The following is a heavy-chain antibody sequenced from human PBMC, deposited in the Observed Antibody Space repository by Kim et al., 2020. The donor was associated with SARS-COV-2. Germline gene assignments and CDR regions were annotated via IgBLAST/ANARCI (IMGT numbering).Heavy chain of an antibody. CDR2: ISTYNGNT. CDR3: ARGTYGDYRGSFDY. Sequence: ASVKVSCKASGYTFSKYGISWVRQAPGQGPEWMGWISTYNGNTNYAQKLQGRVTMTSDTSTTTVYMELRSLRSDDTAVYYCARGTYGDYRGSFDYWGQGTLVTVS. J-gene: IGHJ4*02. V-gene: IGHV1-18*01. D-gene: IGHD4-17*01. CDR1: GYTFSKYG.